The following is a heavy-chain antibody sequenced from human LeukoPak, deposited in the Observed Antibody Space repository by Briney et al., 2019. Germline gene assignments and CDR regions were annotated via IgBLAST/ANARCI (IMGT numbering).Heavy chain of an antibody. D-gene: IGHD2-15*01. V-gene: IGHV3-7*01. CDR2: IKKTGSET. CDR1: GFTFSNFW. CDR3: AREDGYCSGGNCYSYFDS. J-gene: IGHJ4*02. Sequence: GGSWRLSWEASGFTFSNFWLSWVRQAPGKGLGWVAYIKKTGSETYYVDSVKGRFTITRDNTRSSLFLQMYSLRAEDTAVYFCAREDGYCSGGNCYSYFDSWGQGTPVTVSS.